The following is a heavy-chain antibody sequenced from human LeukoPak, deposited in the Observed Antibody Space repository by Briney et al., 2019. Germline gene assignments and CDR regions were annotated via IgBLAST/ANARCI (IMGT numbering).Heavy chain of an antibody. J-gene: IGHJ4*02. CDR3: ARYDVWGTYRAFDY. CDR1: GGSISSTIYY. V-gene: IGHV4-39*07. CDR2: IYYRGST. D-gene: IGHD3-16*02. Sequence: PSETLSLTCTVSGGSISSTIYYWGWIRQPPGKGLEWIGSIYYRGSTYYNPSLKSRVTISVDTSKNQFSLKLSSVTAADTAVYYCARYDVWGTYRAFDYWGQGTLVTVSS.